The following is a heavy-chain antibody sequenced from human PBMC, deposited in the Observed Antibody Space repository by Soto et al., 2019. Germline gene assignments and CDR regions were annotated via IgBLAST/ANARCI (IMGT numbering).Heavy chain of an antibody. CDR1: GFTFSSYS. Sequence: GGSLGISCASSGFTFSSYSMDWVRQAPGKGLDWVSSISSSSSYIYYADSVKGRFTISRDNAKNSLYLQMNSLRAEDTSVYYCARDFPGGYGMDVWGQGTTVTVSS. CDR3: ARDFPGGYGMDV. J-gene: IGHJ6*01. CDR2: ISSSSSYI. D-gene: IGHD3-10*01. V-gene: IGHV3-21*01.